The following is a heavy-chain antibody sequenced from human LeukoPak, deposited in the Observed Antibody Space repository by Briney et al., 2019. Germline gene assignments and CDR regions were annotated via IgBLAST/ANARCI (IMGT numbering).Heavy chain of an antibody. J-gene: IGHJ4*02. CDR1: GFSFSNYR. CDR3: ARDRSYGEDFDY. D-gene: IGHD4/OR15-4a*01. V-gene: IGHV3-33*01. CDR2: IWYDGSDK. Sequence: PGRSLRLSCAASGFSFSNYRMHWVRQAPGKGLEWVAVIWYDGSDKYYADSVKGRFTISRDNSKNTLYLEMNSLRAEDTAVYYCARDRSYGEDFDYWGQGTLVTVSS.